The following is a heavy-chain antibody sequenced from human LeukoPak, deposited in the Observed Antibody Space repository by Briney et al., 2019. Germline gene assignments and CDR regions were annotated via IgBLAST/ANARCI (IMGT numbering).Heavy chain of an antibody. Sequence: ASVKVSCKASGYTFTSYDINWVRQATGQGLEWMGWMNPNSGNTGYAQKFQGRVTMTRDTSISTAYMELSSLRSEDTAVYYCARAQSSNYVLSRYYYYYGMDVWGQGTTVTVFS. CDR2: MNPNSGNT. V-gene: IGHV1-8*01. J-gene: IGHJ6*02. CDR1: GYTFTSYD. CDR3: ARAQSSNYVLSRYYYYYGMDV. D-gene: IGHD4-11*01.